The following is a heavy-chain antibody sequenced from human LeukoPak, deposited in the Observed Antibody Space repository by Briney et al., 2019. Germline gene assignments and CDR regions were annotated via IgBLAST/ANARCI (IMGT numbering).Heavy chain of an antibody. CDR1: GDSINSYH. CDR3: ARDFAQILGGFDI. D-gene: IGHD2-15*01. Sequence: SETLSLTCTISGDSINSYHWSWLRQPPGSKLEWIGYFYYSGVTNYNPSLKSRVTMSLDTSKKQFSLKLNSVTAADTAVYYCARDFAQILGGFDIWGQGTMVTVSS. V-gene: IGHV4-59*01. J-gene: IGHJ3*02. CDR2: FYYSGVT.